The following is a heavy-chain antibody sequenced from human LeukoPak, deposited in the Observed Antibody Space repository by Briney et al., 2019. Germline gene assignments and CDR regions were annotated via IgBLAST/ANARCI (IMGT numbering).Heavy chain of an antibody. CDR3: ARGRYSSSSGFLFDP. CDR1: GFTFSSYG. Sequence: GRSLRLSCAASGFTFSSYGMHWVRQAPGKGLEWVAVIWYDGSNKYYADSVKGRFTISRDNSKNTLYLQMNSLRAEDTAVYYCARGRYSSSSGFLFDPWGQGTLATVSS. CDR2: IWYDGSNK. V-gene: IGHV3-33*01. D-gene: IGHD6-6*01. J-gene: IGHJ5*02.